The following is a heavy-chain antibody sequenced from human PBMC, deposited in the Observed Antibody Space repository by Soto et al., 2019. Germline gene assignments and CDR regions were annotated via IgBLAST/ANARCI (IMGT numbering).Heavy chain of an antibody. J-gene: IGHJ4*02. Sequence: QVQLVESGGGVVQPGRSLRLSCETSGFSFSVYGMHWVRQAPGKGLEWVAVIWYDASKQFYAASVEGRFTISRDNSKAILYLQTNSLRAEDTAVYYCAAWAEGATAVHWGQGTLVTVSS. CDR1: GFSFSVYG. CDR3: AAWAEGATAVH. V-gene: IGHV3-33*01. D-gene: IGHD2-15*01. CDR2: IWYDASKQ.